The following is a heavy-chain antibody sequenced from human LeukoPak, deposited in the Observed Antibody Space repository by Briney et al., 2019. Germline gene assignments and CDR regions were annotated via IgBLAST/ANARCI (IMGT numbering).Heavy chain of an antibody. CDR2: IWYDGSNK. CDR3: ARGLYDSSGYYYFPHY. D-gene: IGHD3-22*01. V-gene: IGHV3-33*08. CDR1: EFTFSNYA. Sequence: GRSLRLSCAASEFTFSNYALHWVRQAPGKGLEWVAVIWYDGSNKYYADSVKGRFTISRDNSKNTLYLQMNSLRAEDTAVYYCARGLYDSSGYYYFPHYWGQGTLVTVSS. J-gene: IGHJ4*02.